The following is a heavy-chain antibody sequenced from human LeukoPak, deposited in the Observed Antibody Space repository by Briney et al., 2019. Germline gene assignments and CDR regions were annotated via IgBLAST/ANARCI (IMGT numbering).Heavy chain of an antibody. D-gene: IGHD3/OR15-3a*01. J-gene: IGHJ5*02. CDR3: ARDGSLWAGSGWFDP. CDR1: GFTFSSYA. CDR2: ISYDGSNK. Sequence: GRSLRLSCAASGFTFSSYAMHWVRQAPGKGLEWVAVISYDGSNKYYADSVKGRFTISRDNSKNTLYLQMNSLRAEDTAVYYCARDGSLWAGSGWFDPWGQGTLVTVSS. V-gene: IGHV3-30*04.